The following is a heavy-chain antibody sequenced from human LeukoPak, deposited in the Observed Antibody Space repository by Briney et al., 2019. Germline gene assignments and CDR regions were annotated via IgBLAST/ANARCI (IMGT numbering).Heavy chain of an antibody. CDR1: GFTFSSYG. CDR3: AKVFYDILTGYLGGIDY. D-gene: IGHD3-9*01. J-gene: IGHJ4*02. Sequence: GGSLRLSCAASGFTFSSYGMHGVRQAPGKGLEWVAGISYDGGNKYYADSVKGRFTISRDNSKNTLYLQMNSLRAEDTAVYYCAKVFYDILTGYLGGIDYWGQGTLVTVSS. V-gene: IGHV3-30*18. CDR2: ISYDGGNK.